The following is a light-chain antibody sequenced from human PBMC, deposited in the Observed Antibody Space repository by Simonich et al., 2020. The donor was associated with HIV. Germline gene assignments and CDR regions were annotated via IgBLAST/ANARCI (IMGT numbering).Light chain of an antibody. V-gene: IGKV1-5*01. CDR1: QSISSW. Sequence: DIQMTQSPSTLSASVGDRVTITCRASQSISSWLAWYQQKPGKAPKLLIYGASTLQSGIPSRFSGSGSGTDFTLIISRLQSEDFATYYCQHYYSDPPTFGPGTKVDIK. CDR3: QHYYSDPPT. CDR2: GAS. J-gene: IGKJ3*01.